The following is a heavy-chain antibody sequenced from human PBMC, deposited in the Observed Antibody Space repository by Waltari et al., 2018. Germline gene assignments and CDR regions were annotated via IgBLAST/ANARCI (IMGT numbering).Heavy chain of an antibody. V-gene: IGHV4-4*07. CDR2: IYTSGST. CDR1: GGPISSYY. CDR3: VGLAAAGIEYAFDY. D-gene: IGHD6-13*01. J-gene: IGHJ4*02. Sequence: QVQLQESGPGLVKPSETLSLTCTVSGGPISSYYWSWIRQPAGKGLEWIGRIYTSGSTNYNPSLKSRVTMSVDTSKNQFSLKLSSVTAADTAVYYCVGLAAAGIEYAFDYWGQGTLVTVSS.